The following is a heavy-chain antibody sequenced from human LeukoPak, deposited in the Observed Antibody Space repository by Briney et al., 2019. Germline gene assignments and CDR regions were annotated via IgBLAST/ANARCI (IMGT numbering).Heavy chain of an antibody. CDR1: GGSFSGYY. Sequence: SETLSLTCAVYGGSFSGYYWSWIRQPPGKGLEWIGYIYYSGSTNYNPSLKSRVTISVDTSKNQFSLKLSSVTAADTAVYYCAAYYYDSSGYYPLGYWGQGTLVTVSS. V-gene: IGHV4-59*01. CDR3: AAYYYDSSGYYPLGY. J-gene: IGHJ4*02. CDR2: IYYSGST. D-gene: IGHD3-22*01.